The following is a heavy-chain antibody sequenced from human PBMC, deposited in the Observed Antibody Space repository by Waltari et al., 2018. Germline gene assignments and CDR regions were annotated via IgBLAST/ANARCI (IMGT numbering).Heavy chain of an antibody. CDR1: GGSFRFNTHS. CDR3: ATGIYEFAWGCSWDV. CDR2: VIFIRVGI. J-gene: IGHJ6*04. V-gene: IGHV1-69*16. Sequence: QVQLVQSGAALMKPGSSVTVPCKASGGSFRFNTHSIPWVRQAPGQGLEWVGGVIFIRVGIDYAQNFQGRVSITTDESTGTVYMNLSSLEYEDTAVYYCATGIYEFAWGCSWDVWGEGTTVTVSS. D-gene: IGHD3-16*01.